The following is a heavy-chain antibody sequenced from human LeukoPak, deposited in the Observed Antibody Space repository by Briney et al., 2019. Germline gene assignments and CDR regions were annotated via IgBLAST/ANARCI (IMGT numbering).Heavy chain of an antibody. V-gene: IGHV3-49*04. CDR2: IRSKAYGGTT. CDR3: TREVASSIVEGYYFDY. J-gene: IGHJ4*02. CDR1: GFTFGDYA. D-gene: IGHD3-22*01. Sequence: GGTLRLSCTASGFTFGDYAMSWVRQAPGKGLEWVGFIRSKAYGGTTEYAASVKGRFTISRDDSKSIAYLQMNSLKTEDTAVYYCTREVASSIVEGYYFDYWGQGTLVTVSS.